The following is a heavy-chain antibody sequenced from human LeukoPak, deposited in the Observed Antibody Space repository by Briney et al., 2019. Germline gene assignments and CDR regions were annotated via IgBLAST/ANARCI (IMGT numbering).Heavy chain of an antibody. CDR3: AKVVGADFDC. V-gene: IGHV4-59*12. J-gene: IGHJ4*02. CDR1: GGSISSYY. Sequence: SETLSLTCTVSGGSISSYYWSWVRQPPGKGLEWIGYIYYSGSTNYNPSLKSRVTISVDTSKNQFSLRLSSVTAADTAMYYCAKVVGADFDCWGQGALVTVSS. D-gene: IGHD1-26*01. CDR2: IYYSGST.